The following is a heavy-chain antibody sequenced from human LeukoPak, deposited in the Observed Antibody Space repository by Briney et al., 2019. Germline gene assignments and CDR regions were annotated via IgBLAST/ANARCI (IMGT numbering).Heavy chain of an antibody. J-gene: IGHJ5*02. Sequence: VASVKVSCKASGYTFTSYGTSWVRQAPGQGLEWMGWISAYNGNTNYAQKLQGRVTMTTDTSTSTAYMELRSLRSDDTAVYYCARDQPTTAMANHWGQGALVTVSS. CDR3: ARDQPTTAMANH. CDR1: GYTFTSYG. CDR2: ISAYNGNT. V-gene: IGHV1-18*01. D-gene: IGHD5-18*01.